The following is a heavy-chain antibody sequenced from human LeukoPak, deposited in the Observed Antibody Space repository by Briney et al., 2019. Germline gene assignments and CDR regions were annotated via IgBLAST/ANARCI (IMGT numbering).Heavy chain of an antibody. D-gene: IGHD5-18*01. CDR2: INHSGST. V-gene: IGHV4-34*01. J-gene: IGHJ1*01. Sequence: SETLSLTCAVYGVSFSGYYWSWIRQPPGKGLEWIGEINHSGSTNYNPSLKSRVTISVDTSKNQFSLKLTSVTAADTAVYYCARGNTSIKDFQHWGQGTLVTVSS. CDR1: GVSFSGYY. CDR3: ARGNTSIKDFQH.